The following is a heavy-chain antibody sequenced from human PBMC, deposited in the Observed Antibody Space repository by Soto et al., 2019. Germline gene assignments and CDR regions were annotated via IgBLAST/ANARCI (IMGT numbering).Heavy chain of an antibody. CDR2: ISGYNSNT. J-gene: IGHJ4*02. V-gene: IGHV1-18*01. CDR1: GYTFTNYG. CDR3: ARERQREPLPY. D-gene: IGHD1-26*01. Sequence: QVQLVQSGGEVKKPGASVKVSCKTFGYTFTNYGITWVRQAPGQGLEWIGWISGYNSNTDYAQKFQGRVTMTKDTRTGAGYMGLRSLRVDDTAIYFCARERQREPLPYWGQGTPVVVSS.